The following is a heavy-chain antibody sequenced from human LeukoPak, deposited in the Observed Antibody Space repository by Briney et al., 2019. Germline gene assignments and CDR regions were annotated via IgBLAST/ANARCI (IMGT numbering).Heavy chain of an antibody. V-gene: IGHV4-61*05. J-gene: IGHJ6*02. Sequence: SETLTLICTVSGGSISSSSYYWGWIRQPPGKGLEWIGYIYYSGSTNYNPSLKSRVTISVDTSKNQFSLKLSSVTAADTAVYYCARGSYYYGMDVWGQGTTVTVSS. CDR2: IYYSGST. CDR3: ARGSYYYGMDV. CDR1: GGSISSSSYY.